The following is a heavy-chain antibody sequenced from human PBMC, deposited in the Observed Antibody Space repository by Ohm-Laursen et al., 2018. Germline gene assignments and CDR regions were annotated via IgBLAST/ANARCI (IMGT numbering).Heavy chain of an antibody. D-gene: IGHD1-7*01. V-gene: IGHV1-2*02. J-gene: IGHJ6*02. CDR1: GYTFTGYY. CDR3: ARATVELYYYYGMDV. Sequence: ASVKVSCKASGYTFTGYYMHWVRQDPGQGLEWMGWINTNSGGTNYAQKFQGRVTMTRDTSISTAYMELSRLRSDDMAVCYCARATVELYYYYGMDVWGQGTTVTVSS. CDR2: INTNSGGT.